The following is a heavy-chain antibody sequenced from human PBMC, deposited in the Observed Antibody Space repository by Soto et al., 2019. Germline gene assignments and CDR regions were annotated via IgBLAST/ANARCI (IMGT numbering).Heavy chain of an antibody. CDR3: ASAGGLGAVAADY. Sequence: QLQLQESGSGLVKPSQTLSLTCAVSGGSISSGGYCWSWIRQPPGQGLEWIGYIYPSGSTYYNPSLKSRVTISVDRSKNQFSLKLSSVTAADTAVYYCASAGGLGAVAADYWVQGTLVTVSS. CDR2: IYPSGST. CDR1: GGSISSGGYC. J-gene: IGHJ4*02. D-gene: IGHD6-19*01. V-gene: IGHV4-30-2*01.